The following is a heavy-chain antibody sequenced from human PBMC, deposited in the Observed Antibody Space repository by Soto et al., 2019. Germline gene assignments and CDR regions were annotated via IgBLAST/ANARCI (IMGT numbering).Heavy chain of an antibody. CDR1: GYTFTSYY. CDR2: INPSGGST. CDR3: ARDLVPYGDYEHYFDY. Sequence: QVQLVQSGAEVKKPGASVKVSCKASGYTFTSYYMHWVRQAPGQGLEWMGIINPSGGSTSYAQKFQGRVTMTRDTSTSTVYMELSSLRSEDTAVYYCARDLVPYGDYEHYFDYWGQGTLVTVSS. D-gene: IGHD4-17*01. V-gene: IGHV1-46*03. J-gene: IGHJ4*02.